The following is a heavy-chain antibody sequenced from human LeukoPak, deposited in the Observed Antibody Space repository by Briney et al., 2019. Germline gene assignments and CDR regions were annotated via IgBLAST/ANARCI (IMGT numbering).Heavy chain of an antibody. D-gene: IGHD6-13*01. CDR3: ARDLAAAGTRWFDP. Sequence: SETLSLTCTVSGGSISSSSYYWGWIRQPPGKGLEWIGSIYYSGSTYYNPSLKSRVTISVDTSKNQFSLKLSSVTAADTAVYYCARDLAAAGTRWFDPWGQETLVTVSS. V-gene: IGHV4-39*07. J-gene: IGHJ5*02. CDR1: GGSISSSSYY. CDR2: IYYSGST.